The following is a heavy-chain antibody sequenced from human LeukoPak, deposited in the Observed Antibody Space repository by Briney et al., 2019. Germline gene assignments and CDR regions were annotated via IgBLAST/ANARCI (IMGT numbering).Heavy chain of an antibody. CDR1: GGSISSYY. Sequence: SETLSLTCTVSGGSISSYYWSWIRQPPGKGLEWIGYIYYSGSTNYNPSLKSRVTISVDTSKNQFSLKPSSVTAADTAVYYCARQQGSYYDSSGFDYWGQGTLVTVSS. J-gene: IGHJ4*02. CDR3: ARQQGSYYDSSGFDY. D-gene: IGHD3-22*01. V-gene: IGHV4-59*08. CDR2: IYYSGST.